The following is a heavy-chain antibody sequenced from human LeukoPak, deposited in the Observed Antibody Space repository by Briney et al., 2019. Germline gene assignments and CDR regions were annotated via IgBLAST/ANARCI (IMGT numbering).Heavy chain of an antibody. V-gene: IGHV4-34*01. Sequence: SETLSLTCAVYGGSFSGYYWSWIRQVPGKGLEWLGEINQSGRTNYNPSLKSRVTISVDTSKNQFSLKLSSVTAADTAVYYCARGGSTGVGVVPAAIDYWGQGTLVTVSS. CDR1: GGSFSGYY. CDR2: INQSGRT. J-gene: IGHJ4*02. CDR3: ARGGSTGVGVVPAAIDY. D-gene: IGHD2-2*01.